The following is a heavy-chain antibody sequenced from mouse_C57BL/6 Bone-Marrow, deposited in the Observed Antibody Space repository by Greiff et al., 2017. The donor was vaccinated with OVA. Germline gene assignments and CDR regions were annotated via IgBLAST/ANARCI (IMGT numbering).Heavy chain of an antibody. CDR3: ARGFHYYGYRFAY. CDR1: GYTFTSYW. J-gene: IGHJ3*01. Sequence: VQLQQPGAELVKPGASVKLSCKASGYTFTSYWMHWVKQRPGRGLEWIGRIDPNSGGTKYNEKFKSKATLTVDKPSSTAYTQLSSLTSEDSAVYYCARGFHYYGYRFAYWGQGTLVTVSA. CDR2: IDPNSGGT. V-gene: IGHV1-72*01. D-gene: IGHD1-2*01.